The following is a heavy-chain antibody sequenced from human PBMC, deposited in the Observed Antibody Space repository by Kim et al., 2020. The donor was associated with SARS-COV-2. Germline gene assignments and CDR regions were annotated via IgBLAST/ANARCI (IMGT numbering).Heavy chain of an antibody. CDR3: ARCDYDFWSGYYYYGMDV. D-gene: IGHD3-3*01. V-gene: IGHV4-59*01. J-gene: IGHJ6*02. Sequence: KTRVTISVDTAKNQFSLKLSSVTAADTAVYYCARCDYDFWSGYYYYGMDVWGQGTTVTVSS.